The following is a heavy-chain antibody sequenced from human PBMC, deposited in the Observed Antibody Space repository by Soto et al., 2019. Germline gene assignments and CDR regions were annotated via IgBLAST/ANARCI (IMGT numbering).Heavy chain of an antibody. D-gene: IGHD3-9*01. CDR1: GGTFSSYA. CDR3: ARDSISNLAAYYYGMDV. Sequence: QVQLVQSGAEVKKPGSSVKVSCKASGGTFSSYAISWVRQAPGQGLEWMGGIIPIFGTANYAQKFQGRVTITADKSTNTADMELSSLRSEDTAVYYCARDSISNLAAYYYGMDVWGQGTTVTVSS. CDR2: IIPIFGTA. J-gene: IGHJ6*02. V-gene: IGHV1-69*06.